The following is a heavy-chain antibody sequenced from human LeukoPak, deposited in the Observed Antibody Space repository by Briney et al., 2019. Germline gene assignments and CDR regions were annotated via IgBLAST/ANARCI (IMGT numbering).Heavy chain of an antibody. J-gene: IGHJ4*02. Sequence: SETLSLTCTVSGDSISPYYWSWIRQPPGKGLEWIGCVYYTGSTNPNPFLKSRVTISVDTSESRVSLRLNSVTAADTAVYYCARHHPPGYSKSWYYFDYWGQGALVTVSS. V-gene: IGHV4-59*08. CDR2: VYYTGST. CDR1: GDSISPYY. D-gene: IGHD4-11*01. CDR3: ARHHPPGYSKSWYYFDY.